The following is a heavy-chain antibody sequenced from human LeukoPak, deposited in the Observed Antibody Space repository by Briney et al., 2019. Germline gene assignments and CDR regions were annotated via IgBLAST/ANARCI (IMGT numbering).Heavy chain of an antibody. V-gene: IGHV3-23*01. CDR3: ANGYSYGYFDY. CDR2: ISGSAGST. D-gene: IGHD5-18*01. J-gene: IGHJ4*02. CDR1: GFNFSIHA. Sequence: PGGSLRLSCEVTGFNFSIHAMSWVRQAPGKGLEWVSAISGSAGSTYYADSVKGRFTISRDNFKNTLYLQMNSLRAEDTAVYYCANGYSYGYFDYWGQGTLVTVSS.